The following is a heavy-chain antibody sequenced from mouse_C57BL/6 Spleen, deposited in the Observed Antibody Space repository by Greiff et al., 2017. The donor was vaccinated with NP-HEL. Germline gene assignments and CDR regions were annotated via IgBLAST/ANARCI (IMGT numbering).Heavy chain of an antibody. D-gene: IGHD2-1*01. V-gene: IGHV14-3*01. CDR2: IDPANGNT. J-gene: IGHJ3*01. Sequence: EVKLLESVAELVRPGALVKLSCTASGFNIKNTYMHWVKQSPEQGLEWIGRIDPANGNTKYAPKFQGKATITADTSSNTAYLQLSSLTSEDTAIYYCARGVYYGNYLAWFAYWGQGTLVTVSA. CDR3: ARGVYYGNYLAWFAY. CDR1: GFNIKNTY.